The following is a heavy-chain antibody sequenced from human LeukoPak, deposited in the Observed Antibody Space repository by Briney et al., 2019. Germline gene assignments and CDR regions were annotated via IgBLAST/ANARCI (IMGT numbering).Heavy chain of an antibody. CDR3: SKSGLGGLDSTAYRFLEH. J-gene: IGHJ4*02. D-gene: IGHD3-22*01. CDR1: GYSFTGHY. Sequence: ASVKVSCKASGYSFTGHYLYWVRQAPGQGLEWMGWINPASGGTEYAQIFQGRVSMTTDTPTNTAYMELTGLISDDTAVYYCSKSGLGGLDSTAYRFLEHWGQGTLIAVSS. V-gene: IGHV1-2*02. CDR2: INPASGGT.